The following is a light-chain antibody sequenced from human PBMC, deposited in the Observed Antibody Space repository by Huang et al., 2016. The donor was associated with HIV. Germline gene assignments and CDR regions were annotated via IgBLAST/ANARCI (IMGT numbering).Light chain of an antibody. Sequence: DIQMTQSPSSLSASVGGRVSISCRASQSISAYINWYQQRPGKPPKILIYDASRLQSGVSSRFSGSGSGTDFTLTISSLQPEGFATYYCQQTYTTPWTFGHGTKVEIK. V-gene: IGKV1-39*01. CDR3: QQTYTTPWT. CDR1: QSISAY. J-gene: IGKJ1*01. CDR2: DAS.